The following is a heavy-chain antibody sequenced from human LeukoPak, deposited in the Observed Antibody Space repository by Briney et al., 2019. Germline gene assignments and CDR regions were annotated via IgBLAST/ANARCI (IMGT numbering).Heavy chain of an antibody. CDR1: GGSFSGYY. V-gene: IGHV4-34*01. CDR2: INHSGST. D-gene: IGHD6-19*01. CDR3: ARVQWLAPFDY. J-gene: IGHJ4*02. Sequence: SETLSLTCAVYGGSFSGYYWSWIRQPPGKGLEWIGEINHSGSTNYNPSLKSRVTISVGTSKNQFSLKLLSVTAADTAVYYCARVQWLAPFDYWGQGTLVTVSS.